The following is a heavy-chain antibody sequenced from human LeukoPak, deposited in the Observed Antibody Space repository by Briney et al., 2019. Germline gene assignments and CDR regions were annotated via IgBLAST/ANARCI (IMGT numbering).Heavy chain of an antibody. CDR1: GFTFSNYW. CDR3: ARDRGGSVSHGFDAFDI. D-gene: IGHD3-10*01. J-gene: IGHJ3*02. Sequence: AGGSLRLSCAASGFTFSNYWMNWVRQAPGKGLEWVANIKQDGGEKSYVDSVKGRFTISRDNAKNSLHLQMNSLRAEDTAVYYCARDRGGSVSHGFDAFDIWGQGTMVTVSS. CDR2: IKQDGGEK. V-gene: IGHV3-7*01.